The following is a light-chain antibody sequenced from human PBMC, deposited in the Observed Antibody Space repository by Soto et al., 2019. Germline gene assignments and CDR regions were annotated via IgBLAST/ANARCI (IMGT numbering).Light chain of an antibody. Sequence: EIVMTQSPATLSVSPGERAPLSCRASQSVSSDFAGYQQKPGQAPRPLIYGASSRATGIPARFSGSGAGTEVTLTISSLQSDDLAVYYCQQYNNWPPTFGPGAKVDIK. CDR2: GAS. CDR3: QQYNNWPPT. CDR1: QSVSSD. V-gene: IGKV3-15*01. J-gene: IGKJ3*01.